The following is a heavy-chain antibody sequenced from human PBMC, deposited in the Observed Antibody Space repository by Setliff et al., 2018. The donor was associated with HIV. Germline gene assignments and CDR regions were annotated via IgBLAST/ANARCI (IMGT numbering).Heavy chain of an antibody. V-gene: IGHV3-48*01. Sequence: PGGSLRLSCAASGFTFSSYGMHWVRQAPGKGLEWVSSISSSGNTRYYADSVKGRFTISRDNAKNSLYLQMNSLRAEDTAVYYCARDSSSWSWAEYFQFWGQGTPVTVSS. CDR1: GFTFSSYG. J-gene: IGHJ1*01. D-gene: IGHD6-13*01. CDR3: ARDSSSWSWAEYFQF. CDR2: ISSSGNTR.